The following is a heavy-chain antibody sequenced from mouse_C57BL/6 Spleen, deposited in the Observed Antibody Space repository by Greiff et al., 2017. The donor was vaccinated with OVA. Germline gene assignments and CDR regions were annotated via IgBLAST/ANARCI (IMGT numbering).Heavy chain of an antibody. CDR3: ARSSGYYYGSSSDY. CDR2: IHPNSGST. CDR1: GYTFTSYW. V-gene: IGHV1-64*01. Sequence: QVQLQQPGAELVKPGASVKLSCKASGYTFTSYWMHWVKQRPGQGLEWIGMIHPNSGSTNYNEKFKSKATLTVDKSSSTAYMQLSSLTSEDSAVYDCARSSGYYYGSSSDYWGQGTTLTVSS. J-gene: IGHJ2*01. D-gene: IGHD1-1*01.